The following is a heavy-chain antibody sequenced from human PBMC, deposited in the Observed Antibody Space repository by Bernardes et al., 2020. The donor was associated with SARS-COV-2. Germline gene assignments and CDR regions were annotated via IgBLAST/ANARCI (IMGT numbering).Heavy chain of an antibody. V-gene: IGHV2-70*04. CDR1: GFSLSTSGMR. J-gene: IGHJ4*02. CDR3: ARIGYSTGYYYFDY. Sequence: SGPTLVKPTQTLTLTCTFSGFSLSTSGMRVSWIRQPPGKALEWLARIDWDDDEVYSTSLKTRLTISKDTSKNQVVLTMTNVDPVDTATYYCARIGYSTGYYYFDYWGQGTLVTVS. D-gene: IGHD3-22*01. CDR2: IDWDDDE.